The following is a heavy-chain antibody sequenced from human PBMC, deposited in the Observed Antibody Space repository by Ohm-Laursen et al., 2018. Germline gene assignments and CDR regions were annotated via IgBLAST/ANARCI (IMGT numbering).Heavy chain of an antibody. V-gene: IGHV3-13*01. J-gene: IGHJ3*02. D-gene: IGHD5-12*01. Sequence: SLRLSCSAPGFTFSRYDMHWVRQATGKGLEWVSGIGTASDTYYPDSVKGRFTISRENAKNSLYLQVNSLRAGDTAVYYCARGVGVALPAFDIWGQGTMVTVSS. CDR2: IGTASDT. CDR1: GFTFSRYD. CDR3: ARGVGVALPAFDI.